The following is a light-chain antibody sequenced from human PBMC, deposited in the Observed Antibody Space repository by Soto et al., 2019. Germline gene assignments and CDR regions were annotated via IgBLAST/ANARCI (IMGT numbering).Light chain of an antibody. CDR2: DVS. CDR3: CSYGGRYTPYD. J-gene: IGLJ1*01. CDR1: SSDVGGYNY. V-gene: IGLV2-11*01. Sequence: QSVLTQPRSVSGSPGQSVTISCTGTSSDVGGYNYVSWYQQHPGKAPKLMIYDVSKRPSGVPDRFSGSKSGNTASLTISGLQAEDWWYYYCCSYGGRYTPYDFRTGTKVTVL.